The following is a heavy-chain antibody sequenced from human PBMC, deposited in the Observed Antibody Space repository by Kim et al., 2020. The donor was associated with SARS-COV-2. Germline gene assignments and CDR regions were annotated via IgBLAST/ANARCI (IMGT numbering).Heavy chain of an antibody. J-gene: IGHJ4*02. V-gene: IGHV3-66*01. CDR1: GFTVSSNY. D-gene: IGHD6-13*01. CDR2: IYSGNKT. Sequence: GGSLRLSCAASGFTVSSNYMSWLRQAPGKGLEWLSVIYSGNKTYYVESVKGRFTISRDNSKNTLYLQMSSLRVEDTAVYYCGANIVAAGKVWGQG. CDR3: GANIVAAGKV.